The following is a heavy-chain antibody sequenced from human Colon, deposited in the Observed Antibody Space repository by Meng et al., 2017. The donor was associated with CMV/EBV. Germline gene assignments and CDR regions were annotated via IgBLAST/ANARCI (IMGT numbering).Heavy chain of an antibody. J-gene: IGHJ4*02. Sequence: KASGYTFTGYYMHWVRQAPGQGLEWVGRIHPNTGAANYGQKFQGRVTMTSDTSMSTVYMEVNRLTSDDTAVYYCARNGYYGSYISDYWGQGTLGHRLL. D-gene: IGHD1-26*01. CDR3: ARNGYYGSYISDY. V-gene: IGHV1-2*06. CDR2: IHPNTGAA. CDR1: GYTFTGYY.